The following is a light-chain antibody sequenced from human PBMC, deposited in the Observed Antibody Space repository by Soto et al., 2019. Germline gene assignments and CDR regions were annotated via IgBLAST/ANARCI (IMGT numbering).Light chain of an antibody. CDR1: SSDIGGYKY. Sequence: QSALTQPASVSGSPGQSTTISCTGTSSDIGGYKYVSWYQHHPGRAPKFIIYEVNNRPSGVSNRFSGSKSGNTASLTIAGLQTEDEADYYCLSYTRNTTLLFGGGTKLTVL. CDR2: EVN. V-gene: IGLV2-14*01. CDR3: LSYTRNTTLL. J-gene: IGLJ2*01.